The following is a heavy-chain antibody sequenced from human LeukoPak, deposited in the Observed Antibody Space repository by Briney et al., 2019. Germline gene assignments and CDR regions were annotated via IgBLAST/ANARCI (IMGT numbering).Heavy chain of an antibody. CDR2: IYYNGNT. CDR3: ATGNDYGDYWFDP. D-gene: IGHD4-17*01. J-gene: IGHJ5*02. V-gene: IGHV4-31*03. Sequence: PTQTLSLTCTVSDGSISSAGYYWSWIRQHPGKGLEWIGYIYYNGNTDYNPSLKSRVSISVDTSKNQFSLKLSSVTAADTAMYYCATGNDYGDYWFDPWGQGTLVTVSS. CDR1: DGSISSAGYY.